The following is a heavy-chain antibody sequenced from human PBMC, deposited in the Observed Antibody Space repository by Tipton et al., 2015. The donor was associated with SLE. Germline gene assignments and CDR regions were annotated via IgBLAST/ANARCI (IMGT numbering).Heavy chain of an antibody. CDR2: IYYSGST. J-gene: IGHJ5*02. V-gene: IGHV4-31*03. D-gene: IGHD6-13*01. CDR1: GGSISSGGYY. Sequence: TLSLTCTVSGGSISSGGYYWSWIRQHPGKGLEWIGYIYYSGSTYYNPSLKSRVTISVDTSKNQFSLKLSSATAADTAVYYCARVKGYSSSYWFDPWGQGILVTVSS. CDR3: ARVKGYSSSYWFDP.